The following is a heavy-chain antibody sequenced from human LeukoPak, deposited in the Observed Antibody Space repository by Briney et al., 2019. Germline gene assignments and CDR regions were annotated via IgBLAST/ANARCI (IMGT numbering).Heavy chain of an antibody. CDR3: AKEYNWNYGY. J-gene: IGHJ4*02. CDR2: ISYDGSNK. Sequence: PGGSLRLSCAASGFTFSSYAMHWVRQAPGKGLEWVAVISYDGSNKYYADSVKGRFTISRDNSKNTLYLQMNSLRAEDTAVYYCAKEYNWNYGYWGQGTLVTVSS. CDR1: GFTFSSYA. V-gene: IGHV3-30-3*01. D-gene: IGHD1-7*01.